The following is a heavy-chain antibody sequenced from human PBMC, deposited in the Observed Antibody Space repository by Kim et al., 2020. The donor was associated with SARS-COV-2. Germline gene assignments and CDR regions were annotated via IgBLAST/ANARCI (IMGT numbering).Heavy chain of an antibody. CDR1: GFTFIDYY. V-gene: IGHV3-11*01. J-gene: IGHJ4*01. CDR2: ISSSGNTI. Sequence: GGSLRLSCAASGFTFIDYYMTWIRQAPGQGLEWISFISSSGNTIYYADSVKGRFTISRDNAKNSLYLQMNSLRADDTAMYYCARGVGVVVVIATELYYWG. CDR3: ARGVGVVVVIATELYY. D-gene: IGHD2-21*01.